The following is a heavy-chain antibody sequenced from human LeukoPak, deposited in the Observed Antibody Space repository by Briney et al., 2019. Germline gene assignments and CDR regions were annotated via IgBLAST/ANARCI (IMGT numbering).Heavy chain of an antibody. V-gene: IGHV3-21*01. CDR2: ISSSSSYI. D-gene: IGHD3-3*01. Sequence: GGSLRLSCAASGFTFSSYSMNWVRQAPGKGLEWVSSISSSSSYIYYADSVKGRFTISRDNAKNSLYLQMNSLRAEDTAVYYCVSRTVTIFGVVIIQRFDYWGQGTLVTVSS. J-gene: IGHJ4*02. CDR1: GFTFSSYS. CDR3: VSRTVTIFGVVIIQRFDY.